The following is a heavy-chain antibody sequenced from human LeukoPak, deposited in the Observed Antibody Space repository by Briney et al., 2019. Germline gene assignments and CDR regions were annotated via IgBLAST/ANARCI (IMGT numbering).Heavy chain of an antibody. D-gene: IGHD6-13*01. J-gene: IGHJ4*02. CDR3: ARVGIAAAGTTQGGSSY. CDR1: GYTFTSYG. CDR2: ISAYNGNT. Sequence: ASVKVSCKASGYTFTSYGISWVRQAPGQGLEWMGWISAYNGNTNYAQKLQGRVTMTTDTSTSTAYMELRSLRSDDTAVYYCARVGIAAAGTTQGGSSYWGQGTLVTVSS. V-gene: IGHV1-18*01.